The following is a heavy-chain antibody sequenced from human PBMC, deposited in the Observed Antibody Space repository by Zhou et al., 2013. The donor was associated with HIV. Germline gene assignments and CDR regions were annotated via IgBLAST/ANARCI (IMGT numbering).Heavy chain of an antibody. V-gene: IGHV1-46*01. D-gene: IGHD3-16*01. J-gene: IGHJ3*01. CDR3: ARGRGHRSGYYDG. Sequence: QVQLVQSGAEVQKPGASVKVSCKASGYTFTNYYLHWVRQAPGQGLEWMGIINPFGGSTSYAQKFQGRVTMTRDTSTSTVYMELSSLRFEDTAVYYCARGRGHRSGYYDGWGQGTNGHRSLQ. CDR2: INPFGGST. CDR1: GYTFTNYY.